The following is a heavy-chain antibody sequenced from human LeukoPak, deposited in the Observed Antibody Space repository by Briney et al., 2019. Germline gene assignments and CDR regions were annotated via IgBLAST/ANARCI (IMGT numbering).Heavy chain of an antibody. V-gene: IGHV4-39*01. J-gene: IGHJ4*02. CDR3: ARSGSPIDY. D-gene: IGHD6-13*01. Sequence: TSETLSLTCTVSGGSISSSSYYWGWIRQPPGKGLEWIGSIYYSGSTYYNPSLKSRVTISVDTSKNQFSLKLSSATAADTAVYYCARSGSPIDYWGQGTLVTVSS. CDR2: IYYSGST. CDR1: GGSISSSSYY.